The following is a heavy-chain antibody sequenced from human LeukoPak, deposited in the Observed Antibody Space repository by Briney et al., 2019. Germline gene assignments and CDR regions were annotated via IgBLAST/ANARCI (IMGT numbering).Heavy chain of an antibody. D-gene: IGHD3-9*01. J-gene: IGHJ4*02. CDR1: GFTFSSYD. CDR3: AKDATASPYFHWFDN. V-gene: IGHV3-23*01. CDR2: ISSGDRT. Sequence: GGSLRLSCAASGFTFSSYDMHWVRQATGKGLEWVAGISSGDRTFHAESVKGRFTISRDKSKDTLYLQMNSLRAEDTAVYYCAKDATASPYFHWFDNWGQGTQVIVSS.